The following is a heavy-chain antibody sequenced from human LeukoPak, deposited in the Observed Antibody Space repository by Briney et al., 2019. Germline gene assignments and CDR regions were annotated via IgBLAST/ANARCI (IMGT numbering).Heavy chain of an antibody. V-gene: IGHV4-59*01. CDR2: IYYSGST. CDR1: GGSISSYY. CDR3: ARGSPITIFENAFDI. D-gene: IGHD3-3*01. Sequence: SETLSLTCTVSGGSISSYYWSWIRQPPGKGLEWIGYIYYSGSTNYNPSLKSRVTISVDTSKNQFSLKLSSVTAADTAVYYCARGSPITIFENAFDIWGQGTMVTVSS. J-gene: IGHJ3*02.